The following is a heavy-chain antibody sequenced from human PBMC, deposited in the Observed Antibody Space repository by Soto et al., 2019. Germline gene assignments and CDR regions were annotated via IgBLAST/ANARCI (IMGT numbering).Heavy chain of an antibody. Sequence: SVKVSCKASGDTFSSYSISWVRQAPVQGLEWMGGIIPIFGTANYAQKFQGRVTITADESTSTAYMELSSLRSEDTAVYYCARSVDTAMAAFDYWGQGTLVTVSS. J-gene: IGHJ4*02. D-gene: IGHD5-18*01. CDR3: ARSVDTAMAAFDY. CDR1: GDTFSSYS. V-gene: IGHV1-69*13. CDR2: IIPIFGTA.